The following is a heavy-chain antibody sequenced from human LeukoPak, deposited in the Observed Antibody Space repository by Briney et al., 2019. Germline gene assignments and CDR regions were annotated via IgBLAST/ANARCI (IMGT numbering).Heavy chain of an antibody. J-gene: IGHJ4*02. D-gene: IGHD2-21*02. CDR2: IRYDGSNK. CDR3: AREGLFVTVSVNYPTHYFDY. Sequence: PGQSLRLSCTTSGFSFRDYDMSWFRQAPGKGLEWVAFIRYDGSNKYYADSVKGRFTISRDNSKNTLYLQMNSLRAEDTAVYYCAREGLFVTVSVNYPTHYFDYWGQGTLVTVSS. CDR1: GFSFRDYD. V-gene: IGHV3-30*02.